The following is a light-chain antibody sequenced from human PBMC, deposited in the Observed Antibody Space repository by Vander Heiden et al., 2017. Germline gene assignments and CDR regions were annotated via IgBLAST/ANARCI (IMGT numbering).Light chain of an antibody. CDR2: KAS. CDR1: PSISSW. V-gene: IGKV1-5*03. Sequence: DIQITQVPSTLSASVGDRVPITFRARPSISSWVAWYQQKPGKAPKSVIYKASILESGVPSRFRGSGSVTEFTLTISRLQPDDVATYYCQQYKSYRTFGQGTKVEIK. J-gene: IGKJ1*01. CDR3: QQYKSYRT.